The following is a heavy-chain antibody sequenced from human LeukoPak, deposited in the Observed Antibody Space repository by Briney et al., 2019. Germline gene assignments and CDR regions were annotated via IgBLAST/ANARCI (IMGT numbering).Heavy chain of an antibody. V-gene: IGHV3-48*01. CDR1: GFTFSSYS. Sequence: GGSLRLSCAASGFTFSSYSMNWVRQAPGKGLEWVSHISSSSSTIYYADSAKGRFTISRDNAKNSLYLQMNSLRAEDTAAYYCARVSGSSWYGHYFDYWGQGTLVTVSS. D-gene: IGHD6-13*01. CDR2: ISSSSSTI. J-gene: IGHJ4*02. CDR3: ARVSGSSWYGHYFDY.